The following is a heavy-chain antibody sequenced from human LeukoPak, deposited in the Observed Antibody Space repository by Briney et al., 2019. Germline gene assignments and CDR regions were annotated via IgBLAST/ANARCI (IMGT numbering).Heavy chain of an antibody. D-gene: IGHD4-11*01. CDR3: ARDNSNYFDY. CDR1: GYSFSTFW. V-gene: IGHV5-51*07. J-gene: IGHJ4*02. Sequence: GESLKISCKGSGYSFSTFWIGWVHQMPGKGLEWMGITYPGDSDTRYSPSFQGQVTISADKSISTAYLQGSSLKASDTAMYYCARDNSNYFDYWGQGTLVTVSS. CDR2: TYPGDSDT.